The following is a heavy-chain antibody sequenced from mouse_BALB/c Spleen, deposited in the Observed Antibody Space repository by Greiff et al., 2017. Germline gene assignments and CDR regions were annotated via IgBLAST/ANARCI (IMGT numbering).Heavy chain of an antibody. Sequence: EVQLQESGPSLVKPSQTLSLTCSVSGYSITSCYWNWIRKFPGNKLEYMGYISYSGSTYYNPSLKSRISITRDTSKNQYYLQLNSVTTEDTATYYCARYCYDGYPDYWGQGTTLTVSS. CDR3: ARYCYDGYPDY. J-gene: IGHJ2*01. V-gene: IGHV3-8*02. CDR1: GYSITSCY. CDR2: ISYSGST. D-gene: IGHD2-3*01.